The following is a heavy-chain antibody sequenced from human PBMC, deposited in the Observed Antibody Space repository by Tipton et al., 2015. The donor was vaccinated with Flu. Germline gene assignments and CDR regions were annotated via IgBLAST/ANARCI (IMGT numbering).Heavy chain of an antibody. CDR3: ARLSFYDVDLKNFYFDY. J-gene: IGHJ4*02. V-gene: IGHV4-39*01. CDR2: IYPSGTT. Sequence: TLSLTCTVSSGSIRSTNYFCAWIRQPPGKRLELIGSIYPSGTTYYNTSLKSRVTISVDTSKSQFSLMLRSVTAADTAVYYCARLSFYDVDLKNFYFDYWGQGTLVTVSS. D-gene: IGHD3-10*02. CDR1: SGSIRSTNYF.